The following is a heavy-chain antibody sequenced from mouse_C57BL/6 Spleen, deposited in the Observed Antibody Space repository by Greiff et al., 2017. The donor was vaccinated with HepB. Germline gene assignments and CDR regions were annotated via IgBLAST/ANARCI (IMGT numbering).Heavy chain of an antibody. D-gene: IGHD2-4*01. CDR3: ARHGAYDYDPYYAMDY. CDR2: ISNGGGST. V-gene: IGHV5-12*01. J-gene: IGHJ4*01. Sequence: EVKLVESGGGLVQPGGSLKLSCAASGFTFSDYYMYWVRQTPEKRLEWVAYISNGGGSTYYPDTVKGRFTISRDNAKNTLYLQMSRLKSEDTAMYYCARHGAYDYDPYYAMDYWGQGTSVTVSS. CDR1: GFTFSDYY.